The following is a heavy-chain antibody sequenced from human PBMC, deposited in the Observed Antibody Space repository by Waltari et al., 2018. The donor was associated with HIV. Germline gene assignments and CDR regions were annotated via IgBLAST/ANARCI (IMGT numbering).Heavy chain of an antibody. J-gene: IGHJ3*02. Sequence: QLQLQESGPGLVKPSETLSLTCTVSGGSISSSSYYWGWIRQPPGKGLEWIGSIYYSGSTYYNPSLKSRVTISVDTSKNQFSLKLSSVTAADTAVYYCARQNQQWLVTGTAFDIWGQGTMVTVSS. CDR3: ARQNQQWLVTGTAFDI. CDR2: IYYSGST. V-gene: IGHV4-39*01. D-gene: IGHD6-19*01. CDR1: GGSISSSSYY.